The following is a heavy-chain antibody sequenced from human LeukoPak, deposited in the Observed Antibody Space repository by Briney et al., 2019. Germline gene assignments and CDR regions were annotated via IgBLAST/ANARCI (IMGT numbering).Heavy chain of an antibody. CDR3: ARGALGAPHYYFDY. CDR2: INWNGGST. D-gene: IGHD1-26*01. V-gene: IGHV3-20*04. J-gene: IGHJ4*02. Sequence: GGSLRLSCAASGFTFDDYGMSWVRQAPGKGLEWVSGINWNGGSTGYADSVKGRFTISRDNAKNSLYLQMNSLRAEDTAVYYCARGALGAPHYYFDYWGQGTLVTVSS. CDR1: GFTFDDYG.